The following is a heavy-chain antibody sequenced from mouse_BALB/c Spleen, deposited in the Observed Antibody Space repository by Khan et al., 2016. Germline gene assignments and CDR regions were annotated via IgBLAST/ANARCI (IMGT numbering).Heavy chain of an antibody. J-gene: IGHJ4*01. D-gene: IGHD2-13*01. CDR2: INTNTGEP. CDR3: ASTCDYPYYAMDY. V-gene: IGHV9-3*02. CDR1: EYIFTNYG. Sequence: QVQLKQSGPELKKPGETVKISCKASEYIFTNYGMNWVKQAPGKGLEWMGWINTNTGEPTYAEEFKGRFAFSLDASARTAFLQIHNLKNEDSATYSGASTCDYPYYAMDYWGQGTPVTVSS.